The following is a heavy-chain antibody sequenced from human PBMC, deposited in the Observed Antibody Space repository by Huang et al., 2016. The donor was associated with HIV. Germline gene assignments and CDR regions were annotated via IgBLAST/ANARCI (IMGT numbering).Heavy chain of an antibody. V-gene: IGHV1-18*01. Sequence: QVQLVQSGAEVKKPGASVKVSCKASGYTFSSFGISWVRQAPGQGLEWVGWISVYNDNTKFGQKCPGRLTMTTDTSTSTAYMELRSLRSDDTAVYYCARGGGIQLWLLGYYYMDVWGNGTTVTVSS. CDR1: GYTFSSFG. CDR3: ARGGGIQLWLLGYYYMDV. CDR2: ISVYNDNT. D-gene: IGHD5-18*01. J-gene: IGHJ6*03.